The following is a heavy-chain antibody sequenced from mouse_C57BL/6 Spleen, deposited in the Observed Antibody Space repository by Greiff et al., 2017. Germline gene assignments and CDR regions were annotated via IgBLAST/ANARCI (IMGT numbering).Heavy chain of an antibody. V-gene: IGHV1-81*01. CDR1: GYTFTSYG. Sequence: VKLVESGAELARPGASVKLSCKASGYTFTSYGISWVKQRTGQGLEWIGEIYPRSGNTYYNEKFKGKATLTADKSSSTAYMELRSLTSEDSAVYFCARGTDGYYVRYFDVWGTGTTVTVSS. CDR2: IYPRSGNT. CDR3: ARGTDGYYVRYFDV. D-gene: IGHD2-3*01. J-gene: IGHJ1*03.